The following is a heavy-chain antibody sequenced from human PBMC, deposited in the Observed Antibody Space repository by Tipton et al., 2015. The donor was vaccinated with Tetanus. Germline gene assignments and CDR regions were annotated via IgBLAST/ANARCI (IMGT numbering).Heavy chain of an antibody. CDR2: IYYSGTS. CDR1: GDSISSGPYS. J-gene: IGHJ4*02. CDR3: ARLSRGTFYLAY. V-gene: IGHV4-31*03. Sequence: TLSLTCTVSGDSISSGPYSWSWLRQHPGKGLELIGYIYYSGTSYISPSLTRRVSIAVDTSRNQFSLNLTSVTVADSAVYFWARLSRGTFYLAYGGPGAQATISS. D-gene: IGHD1-14*01.